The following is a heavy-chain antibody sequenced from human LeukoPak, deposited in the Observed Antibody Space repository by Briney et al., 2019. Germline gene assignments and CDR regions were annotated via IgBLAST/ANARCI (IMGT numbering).Heavy chain of an antibody. J-gene: IGHJ3*02. CDR1: GLTFTTSV. V-gene: IGHV3-30*18. Sequence: GGSLRLSCAASGLTFTTSVISWVRQAPGKGLEWVAALSDDGRDEYYAESVKGRFTISRDNSKNTVHLQMNSLRAEDTADYYCAKGDDIAMTNGAFDIWGQGTMVTVSS. CDR3: AKGDDIAMTNGAFDI. CDR2: LSDDGRDE. D-gene: IGHD5-18*01.